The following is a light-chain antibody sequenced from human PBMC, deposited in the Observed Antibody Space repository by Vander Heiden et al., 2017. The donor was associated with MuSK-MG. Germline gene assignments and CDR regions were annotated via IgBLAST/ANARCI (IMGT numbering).Light chain of an antibody. CDR1: QSISSW. J-gene: IGKJ1*01. V-gene: IGKV1-5*03. CDR3: QQDITFPRT. CDR2: KAS. Sequence: MTHSPSTLSAFVGDRVTITCRASQSISSWLAWYQQRPGKAPNLLIYKASPLESGVPPRFSGSGSGTEFTLTISSLQPDDFATYYCQQDITFPRTFGQGTKVEI.